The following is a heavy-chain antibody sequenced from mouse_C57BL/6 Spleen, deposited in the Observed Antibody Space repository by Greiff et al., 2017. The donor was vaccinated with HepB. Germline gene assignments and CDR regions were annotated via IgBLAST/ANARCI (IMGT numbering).Heavy chain of an antibody. CDR1: GYTFTSYW. D-gene: IGHD2-1*01. J-gene: IGHJ1*03. CDR3: ACNYRWYFDV. Sequence: VQLQQPGAELVRPGSSVKLSCKASGYTFTSYWMDWVKQRPGQGLEWIGNIYPSDSETHYNQKFKDKATLTVDKSSSTAYMQLSSLTSEDSAVYYCACNYRWYFDVWGTGTTVTVSS. V-gene: IGHV1-61*01. CDR2: IYPSDSET.